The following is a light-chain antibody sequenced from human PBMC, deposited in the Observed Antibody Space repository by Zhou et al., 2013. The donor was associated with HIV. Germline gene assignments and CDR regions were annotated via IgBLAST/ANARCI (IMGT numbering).Light chain of an antibody. V-gene: IGKV1-12*01. Sequence: DIQMTQSPSSVSASVGDRVTITCRASQDISSWLAWYQQKPGQAPKFLIYAASRLQTWVPSRFSGSGSGTEFTLTISSLQPEDSATYYCQQYNVFWTFGQGTKVEIK. J-gene: IGKJ1*01. CDR2: AAS. CDR3: QQYNVFWT. CDR1: QDISSW.